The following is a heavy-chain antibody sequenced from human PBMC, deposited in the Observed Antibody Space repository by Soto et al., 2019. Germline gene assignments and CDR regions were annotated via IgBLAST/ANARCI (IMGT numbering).Heavy chain of an antibody. Sequence: SGPTLVNPTQTLTLTCTFSGFSLSNSGMCVSWIRQTPGKALEWLALIDWDDDKYYSTSLKTRLTISKDTSKNQVVLTMTNMDPVDTATYYCARIAGVYSSSWYYYYFMDVWGQGTRSPSP. CDR1: GFSLSNSGMC. CDR2: IDWDDDK. J-gene: IGHJ6*02. CDR3: ARIAGVYSSSWYYYYFMDV. D-gene: IGHD6-13*01. V-gene: IGHV2-70*01.